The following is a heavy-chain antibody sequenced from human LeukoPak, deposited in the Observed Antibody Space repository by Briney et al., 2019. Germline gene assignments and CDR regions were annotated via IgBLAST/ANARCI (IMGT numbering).Heavy chain of an antibody. V-gene: IGHV1-18*01. CDR2: IGAYNGNT. D-gene: IGHD6-19*01. CDR3: ARGIAVAGLYYYGMDV. J-gene: IGHJ6*02. Sequence: VASVKVSCKASGYTFTSYGISWVRQAPGQGLEWMGWIGAYNGNTNYAQKLQGRVTMTTDTSTSTAYMELRSLRSDDAAVYYCARGIAVAGLYYYGMDVWGQGTTVTVSS. CDR1: GYTFTSYG.